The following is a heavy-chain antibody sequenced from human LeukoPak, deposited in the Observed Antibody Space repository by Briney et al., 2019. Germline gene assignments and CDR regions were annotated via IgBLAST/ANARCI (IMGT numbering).Heavy chain of an antibody. Sequence: ASVKVSCKASGYTFTSYYMHWVRQAPGQGLEWMGIINPSGGSTSYAQKFQGRVNMTRDMSTSTVYMELSSLRSEDTAVYYCARDLTGGWPDYWGQGTLVTVSS. CDR3: ARDLTGGWPDY. J-gene: IGHJ4*02. V-gene: IGHV1-46*01. CDR1: GYTFTSYY. CDR2: INPSGGST. D-gene: IGHD6-19*01.